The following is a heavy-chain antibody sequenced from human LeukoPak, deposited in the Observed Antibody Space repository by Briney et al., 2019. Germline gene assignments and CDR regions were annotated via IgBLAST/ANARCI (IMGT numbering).Heavy chain of an antibody. D-gene: IGHD3-10*02. CDR1: GDSISSSSDF. CDR3: ANVPRADWFDP. V-gene: IGHV4-39*07. Sequence: SETLSLTCPVSGDSISSSSDFWGWIRQPPGKGLEWIGSIYYGGSTNYNPSLKSRVTISVDTSKNQLSLKVRSVTAADTAFYYCANVPRADWFDPWGQGALVTVSS. CDR2: IYYGGST. J-gene: IGHJ5*02.